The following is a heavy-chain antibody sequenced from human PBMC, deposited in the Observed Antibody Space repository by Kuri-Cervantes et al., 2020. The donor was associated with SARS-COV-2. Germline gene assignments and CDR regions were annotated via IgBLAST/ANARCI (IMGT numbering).Heavy chain of an antibody. CDR2: ISSSTSYT. Sequence: GESLRLSCAASGFTFSDYYMSWIRQAPGKGLEWVSYISSSTSYTNYADSVKGRFTISRDNAKNSLYLQMNSLRAEDTAVYYCARGVDYYDSSGYFFRSAADYWGQGTLVTVSS. J-gene: IGHJ4*02. V-gene: IGHV3-11*06. CDR3: ARGVDYYDSSGYFFRSAADY. CDR1: GFTFSDYY. D-gene: IGHD3-22*01.